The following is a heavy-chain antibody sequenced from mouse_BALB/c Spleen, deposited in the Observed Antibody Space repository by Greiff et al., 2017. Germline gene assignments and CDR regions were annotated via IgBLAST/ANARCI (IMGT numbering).Heavy chain of an antibody. CDR1: GFAFSSYD. J-gene: IGHJ2*01. CDR2: INSNGGST. V-gene: IGHV5-12-1*01. D-gene: IGHD2-1*01. Sequence: EVHLVESGGGLVKPGGSLKLSCAASGFAFSSYDMSWVRQTPEKRLEWVAYINSNGGSTYYPDSVKGRFTISRDNAKNTLYLQMSSLKSEDTAMYYCARDKGDRGNFYFDYWGQGTTLTVSS. CDR3: ARDKGDRGNFYFDY.